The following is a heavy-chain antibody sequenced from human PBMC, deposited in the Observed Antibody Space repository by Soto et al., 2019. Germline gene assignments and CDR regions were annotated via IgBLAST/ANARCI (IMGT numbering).Heavy chain of an antibody. D-gene: IGHD3-3*01. CDR3: ARESQAPYYDFWSGYGPRNWFDP. V-gene: IGHV4-4*07. Sequence: SETLSLTCAVYGGSFSGYYWSWIRQPAGKGLEWIGRIYTSGSTNYNPSLKSRVAMSVDTSKNQFSLKLSSVTAADTAVYYCARESQAPYYDFWSGYGPRNWFDPWGQGTLVTVSS. CDR2: IYTSGST. J-gene: IGHJ5*02. CDR1: GGSFSGYY.